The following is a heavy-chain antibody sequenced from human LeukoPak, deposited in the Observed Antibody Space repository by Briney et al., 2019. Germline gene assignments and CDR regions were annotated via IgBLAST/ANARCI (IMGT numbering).Heavy chain of an antibody. J-gene: IGHJ5*02. V-gene: IGHV3-30*04. CDR1: GFTFSSYA. CDR3: ARPAGRNGVTWNWFDP. CDR2: ISYDGSNK. Sequence: GRSLRLSCAASGFTFSSYAMHWVRQAPGKGLEWVAVISYDGSNKYYADSVKGRFTISRDNSKNTLYLQMNSLRAEDTAVYYCARPAGRNGVTWNWFDPWGQGTLVTVSS. D-gene: IGHD3-3*01.